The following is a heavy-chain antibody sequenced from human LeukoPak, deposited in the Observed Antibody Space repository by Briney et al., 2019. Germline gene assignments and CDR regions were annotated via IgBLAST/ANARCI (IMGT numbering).Heavy chain of an antibody. CDR3: AKDLYGDYVGDY. V-gene: IGHV3-23*01. CDR1: GFTFSSYA. CDR2: ISASDRST. J-gene: IGHJ4*02. Sequence: GGSLRLSCAASGFTFSSYAMSWVHQAPGKGLVPVSTISASDRSTFYADSVKGRFTISRDNSKNTLYLQMNSLRAEDTAVYFCAKDLYGDYVGDYWGQGTLVTVSS. D-gene: IGHD4-17*01.